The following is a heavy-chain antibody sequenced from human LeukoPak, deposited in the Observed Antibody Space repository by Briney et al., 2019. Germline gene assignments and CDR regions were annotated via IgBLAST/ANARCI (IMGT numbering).Heavy chain of an antibody. D-gene: IGHD3-22*01. CDR1: GFTFSSYE. CDR2: ISSSGSTI. J-gene: IGHJ3*02. V-gene: IGHV3-48*03. Sequence: GGSLRLSCAASGFTFSSYEMNWVRQAPGKGLEWVSYISSSGSTIYYADSVKGRFTISRDNAKNSLYLQMNSLRAEDTAVYYCARLGYYYDSSGYYYDFGAFDIWGQGTMVTVSS. CDR3: ARLGYYYDSSGYYYDFGAFDI.